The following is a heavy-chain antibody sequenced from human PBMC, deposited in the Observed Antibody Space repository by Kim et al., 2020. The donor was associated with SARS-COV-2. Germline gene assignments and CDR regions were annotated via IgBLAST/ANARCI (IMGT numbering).Heavy chain of an antibody. CDR3: ARGWKAAAAGPYYFDY. Sequence: SETLSLTCTVSGGSISSYYWSWIRQPPGKGLEWIGYIYYSGSTNYNPSLKSRVTISVDTSKNQFSLKLSSVTAADTAVYYCARGWKAAAAGPYYFDYWG. CDR2: IYYSGST. CDR1: GGSISSYY. V-gene: IGHV4-59*01. J-gene: IGHJ4*01. D-gene: IGHD6-13*01.